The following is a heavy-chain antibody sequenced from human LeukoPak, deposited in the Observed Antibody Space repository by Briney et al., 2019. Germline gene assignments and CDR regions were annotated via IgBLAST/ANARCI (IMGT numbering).Heavy chain of an antibody. Sequence: ASVKVSCKASGYTFTSYGISWVRQAPGQGLEWMGWISAYNGNTNYTQKLQGRVTMTTDTSTSTAYMELRRLRSDDAAVYYCERDPRARYYCGSGSYSYWGQGTLVTVSS. CDR3: ERDPRARYYCGSGSYSY. D-gene: IGHD3-10*01. CDR1: GYTFTSYG. J-gene: IGHJ4*02. V-gene: IGHV1-18*01. CDR2: ISAYNGNT.